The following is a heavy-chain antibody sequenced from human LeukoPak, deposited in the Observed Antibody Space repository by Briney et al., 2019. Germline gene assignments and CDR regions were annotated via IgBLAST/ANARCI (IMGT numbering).Heavy chain of an antibody. CDR1: GFTFGIYW. D-gene: IGHD6-13*01. J-gene: IGHJ4*02. V-gene: IGHV3-7*01. CDR2: IKHDGSEK. CDR3: ARVGTAEGTLEDY. Sequence: GGSLRLSCAGSGFTFGIYWMSWVRQPPGKGVEWVANIKHDGSEKYYVDSVKGRFTISRDNAKNSLYLQMNSLRAEDTAVYYCARVGTAEGTLEDYWGQGTLVTVSS.